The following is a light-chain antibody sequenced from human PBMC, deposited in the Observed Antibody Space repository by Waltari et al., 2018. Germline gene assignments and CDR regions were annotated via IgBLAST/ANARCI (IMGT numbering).Light chain of an antibody. Sequence: QTVVTQEPSFSVPPGGTVTLTCGLISGSVSSTLYPSWYQQIPGQAPRTLIHNTNSRSSGVPNRFSGSILGNKAALTITGAQADDESNYYCALYMGSDSWVFGGGTKLTVL. J-gene: IGLJ3*02. CDR3: ALYMGSDSWV. CDR2: NTN. V-gene: IGLV8-61*01. CDR1: SGSVSSTLY.